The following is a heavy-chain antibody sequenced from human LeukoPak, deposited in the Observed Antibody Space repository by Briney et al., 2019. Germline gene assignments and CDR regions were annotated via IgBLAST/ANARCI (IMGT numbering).Heavy chain of an antibody. J-gene: IGHJ4*02. CDR1: GFTFSSYA. Sequence: GGSLRLSCAASGFTFSSYAMHWVCQAPGKGLEWVAVISYDGSNKYYADSVKGRFTISRDNSKNTLYLQMNSLRAEDTAVYYCARGRPHGNDYWGQGTLVTVSS. CDR2: ISYDGSNK. V-gene: IGHV3-30-3*01. CDR3: ARGRPHGNDY. D-gene: IGHD4-23*01.